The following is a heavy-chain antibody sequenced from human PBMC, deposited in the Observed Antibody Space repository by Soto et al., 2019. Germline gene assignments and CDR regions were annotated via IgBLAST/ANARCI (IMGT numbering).Heavy chain of an antibody. D-gene: IGHD3-16*01. CDR1: GGSISSYY. CDR2: IKYSGST. J-gene: IGHJ6*02. CDR3: GRDRRLDGITFGYNYFGMDV. Sequence: SETLXLTWTVYGGSISSYYWTWIRQPPGKGLEWIAYIKYSGSTNYNPSLKRRVTISVDTSKNQFSLRLSSVTATDTAVYFCGRDRRLDGITFGYNYFGMDVWGQGTTVTVSS. V-gene: IGHV4-59*01.